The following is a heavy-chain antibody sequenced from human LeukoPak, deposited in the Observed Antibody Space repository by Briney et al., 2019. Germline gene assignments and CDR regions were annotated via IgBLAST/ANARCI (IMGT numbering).Heavy chain of an antibody. V-gene: IGHV3-33*01. D-gene: IGHD5-12*01. Sequence: GSLRLSCAASGFTFSSYGMHWVRQAPGKGLEWVAVIWYDGSNKYYADSVKGRFTISRDNSKNTLYLQMNSLRAEDTAVYYCAREGGYSGYGDTKNFDYWGQGSLVTVSS. CDR1: GFTFSSYG. CDR3: AREGGYSGYGDTKNFDY. J-gene: IGHJ4*02. CDR2: IWYDGSNK.